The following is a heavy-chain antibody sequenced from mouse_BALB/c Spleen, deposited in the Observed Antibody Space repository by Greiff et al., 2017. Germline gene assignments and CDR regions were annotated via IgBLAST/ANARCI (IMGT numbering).Heavy chain of an antibody. D-gene: IGHD2-14*01. V-gene: IGHV1-69*01. CDR2: IDTSDSYT. J-gene: IGHJ4*01. CDR1: GYTFTDYW. Sequence: QVQLQQPGAELVMPGASVKMSCKASGYTFTDYWMHWVKQRPGQGLEWIGAIDTSDSYTSYNQKFKGKATLTVDESSSTAYMQLSSLTSEDSAVYYCARYDGYAMDYWGQGTSVTVSS. CDR3: ARYDGYAMDY.